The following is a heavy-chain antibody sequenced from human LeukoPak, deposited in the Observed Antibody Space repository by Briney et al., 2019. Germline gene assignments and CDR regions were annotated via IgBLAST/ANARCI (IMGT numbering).Heavy chain of an antibody. CDR3: ARVKDYVGAFDI. Sequence: GGSLRLSCAASGFTFSDHYMDWVRQAPGKGLEWVGRTRNKANSYTTEYAASVKGRFSISRDDSKNSLYLQMNSLKTEDTAVYYCARVKDYVGAFDIWGQGTMVTVSS. CDR2: TRNKANSYTT. V-gene: IGHV3-72*01. CDR1: GFTFSDHY. J-gene: IGHJ3*02. D-gene: IGHD4-23*01.